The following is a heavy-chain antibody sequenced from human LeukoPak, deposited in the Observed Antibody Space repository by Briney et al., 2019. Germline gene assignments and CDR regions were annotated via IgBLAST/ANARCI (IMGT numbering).Heavy chain of an antibody. V-gene: IGHV4-59*12. D-gene: IGHD6-13*01. J-gene: IGHJ4*02. Sequence: SETLSLTCTVSGGSISSYYWSWIRQPPGKGLEWIGEIYHSGSTNYNPSLKSRVTISVDKSKNQFSLKLSSVTAADTAVYYCARGAAAGTQTDYWGQGTLVTVSS. CDR1: GGSISSYY. CDR2: IYHSGST. CDR3: ARGAAAGTQTDY.